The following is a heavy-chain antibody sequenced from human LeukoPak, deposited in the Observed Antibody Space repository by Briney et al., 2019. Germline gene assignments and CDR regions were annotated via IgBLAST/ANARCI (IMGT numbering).Heavy chain of an antibody. CDR1: GFTFSSYA. J-gene: IGHJ4*02. D-gene: IGHD3-3*01. CDR3: ARDRLVDHFDY. CDR2: ISYDGSNK. Sequence: GGSLRLSCAASGFTFSSYAMHWVRQAPGKGLEWVAVISYDGSNKYYADSVKGRFTISRDNSKNTLYLQMNSLRAEDTAVYYCARDRLVDHFDYWGQGTLVIVSS. V-gene: IGHV3-30-3*01.